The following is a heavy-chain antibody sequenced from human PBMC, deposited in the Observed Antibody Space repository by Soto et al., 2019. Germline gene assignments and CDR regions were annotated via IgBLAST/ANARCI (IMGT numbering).Heavy chain of an antibody. CDR1: GFSLSTSGMR. CDR3: ARIQWNYLDY. J-gene: IGHJ4*02. CDR2: IDWDDDK. V-gene: IGHV2-70*04. Sequence: SGPTLVNPTQTLTLTCTFSGFSLSTSGMRVSWIRQPPGKALEWLARIDWDDDKFYSTSLKTRLTISKDTSKNQVVLTMTNMDPVDTATYYCARIQWNYLDYWGQGTLVTVSS. D-gene: IGHD2-8*01.